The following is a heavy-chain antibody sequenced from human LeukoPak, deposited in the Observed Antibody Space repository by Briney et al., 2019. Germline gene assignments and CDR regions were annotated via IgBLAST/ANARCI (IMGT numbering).Heavy chain of an antibody. D-gene: IGHD6-19*01. CDR2: IYYTGST. CDR1: GASLSVNSSY. V-gene: IGHV4-39*01. J-gene: IGHJ4*02. CDR3: AKRGSGNGWYHDY. Sequence: SETLSLTCTVSGASLSVNSSYWGWIRQPAGRGLEWIGSIYYTGSTYYNPSLESRVTISVDTSKNQFSLRLSSVTAADTAVYYCAKRGSGNGWYHDYWGQGTLVTVSS.